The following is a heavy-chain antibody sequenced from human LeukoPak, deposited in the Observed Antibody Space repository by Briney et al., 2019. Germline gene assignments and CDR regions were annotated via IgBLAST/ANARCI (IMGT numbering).Heavy chain of an antibody. Sequence: GGSLRLSCAASGFTFSSYSMNWVRQAPGKGLEWVAFISSSSSYIYYADSVEGRFTISRDNAKNSLYLQMNSLRVEDTAVYYCARDGRATAMGYYYYYGMDVWGQGTTVTVSS. CDR3: ARDGRATAMGYYYYYGMDV. CDR1: GFTFSSYS. CDR2: ISSSSSYI. J-gene: IGHJ6*02. D-gene: IGHD5-18*01. V-gene: IGHV3-21*01.